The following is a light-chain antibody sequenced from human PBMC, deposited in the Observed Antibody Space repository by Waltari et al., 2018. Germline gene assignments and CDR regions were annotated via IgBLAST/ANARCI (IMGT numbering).Light chain of an antibody. J-gene: IGKJ2*01. CDR2: KAS. CDR1: HSISGR. V-gene: IGKV1-5*03. CDR3: QQYNTYPYT. Sequence: DVQLTQSPSTLSASVADRVTITCRARHSISGRVAWYQQKPGKAPKPLISKASSLESGVPSRFSGSESGTVFTLTISSLQPDDFATYWCQQYNTYPYTFGQGTTL.